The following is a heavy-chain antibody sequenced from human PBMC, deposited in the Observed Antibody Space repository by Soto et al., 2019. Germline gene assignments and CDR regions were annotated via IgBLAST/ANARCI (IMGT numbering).Heavy chain of an antibody. CDR1: GGSISSYY. J-gene: IGHJ3*02. D-gene: IGHD2-15*01. CDR3: ARHLDYCSGGSCYSSDAFDI. CDR2: IYYSGST. Sequence: SETLSLTCTVSGGSISSYYWSWIRQPPGKGLEWIGYIYYSGSTNYNPSLKSRVTISVDTSKNQFSLKLSSVTAADTAVYYCARHLDYCSGGSCYSSDAFDIWGQGTMVTVSS. V-gene: IGHV4-59*08.